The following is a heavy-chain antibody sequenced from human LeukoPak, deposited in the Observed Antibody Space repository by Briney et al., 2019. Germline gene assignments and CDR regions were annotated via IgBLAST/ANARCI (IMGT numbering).Heavy chain of an antibody. CDR1: GGTFSSYA. CDR3: AREGYDFWSGSAQVTPTYAFDI. Sequence: GASVKVSCKASGGTFSSYAIGWVRQAPGQGLEWMGGIIPIFGTANYAQKFRGRVTITADESTSTAYMELSSLRSEDTAVYYCAREGYDFWSGSAQVTPTYAFDIWGQGTMVTVSS. V-gene: IGHV1-69*13. D-gene: IGHD3-3*01. CDR2: IIPIFGTA. J-gene: IGHJ3*02.